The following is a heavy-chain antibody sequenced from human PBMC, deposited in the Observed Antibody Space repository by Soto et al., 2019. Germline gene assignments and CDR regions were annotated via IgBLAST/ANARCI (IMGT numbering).Heavy chain of an antibody. Sequence: GGSLRLSCAASGFTFSSYSMNWVRQAPGKGLEWVSSISSSSSYIYYADSVKGRFTISRDNAKNSLYLQMNSLRAEDTAVYYCARDWGSGWHYGMDVWGQGTTVTVSS. D-gene: IGHD6-19*01. J-gene: IGHJ6*02. CDR3: ARDWGSGWHYGMDV. CDR1: GFTFSSYS. V-gene: IGHV3-21*01. CDR2: ISSSSSYI.